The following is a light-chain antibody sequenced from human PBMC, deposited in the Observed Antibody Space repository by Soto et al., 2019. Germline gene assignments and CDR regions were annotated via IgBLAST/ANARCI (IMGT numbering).Light chain of an antibody. CDR1: QSVSTN. V-gene: IGKV3-15*01. J-gene: IGKJ2*01. CDR2: GAS. Sequence: EIVMTQSPATLSVSPGERATLSCRASQSVSTNLAWYQQKPGQAPRRRIYGASTRATGIPARFSGSWYGTEVTLTISSLQSEDFAVYQHQQYNNWHPEYTFGQGTQLEIK. CDR3: QQYNNWHPEYT.